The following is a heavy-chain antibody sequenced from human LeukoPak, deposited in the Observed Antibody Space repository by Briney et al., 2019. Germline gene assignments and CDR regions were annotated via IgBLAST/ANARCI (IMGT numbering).Heavy chain of an antibody. CDR3: ARDPGVRNWNGPQFDY. CDR1: GYTFTSYG. V-gene: IGHV1-18*01. D-gene: IGHD1-20*01. Sequence: ASVKVSCKASGYTFTSYGISRVRQAPGQGLEWMGWISAYNGNTNYAQKLQGRVTMTTDTSTSTAYMELRSLRSDDTAVYYCARDPGVRNWNGPQFDYWGQGTLVTVSS. J-gene: IGHJ4*02. CDR2: ISAYNGNT.